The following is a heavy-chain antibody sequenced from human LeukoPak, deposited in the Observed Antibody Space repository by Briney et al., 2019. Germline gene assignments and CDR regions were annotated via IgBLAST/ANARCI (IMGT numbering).Heavy chain of an antibody. CDR1: GFTFGSYS. J-gene: IGHJ4*02. D-gene: IGHD6-13*01. Sequence: ASLRLSCAACGFTFGSYSMNWVRQAPGKGLEWVSSISSSSSYIYYADSVKGRFTISRDNAKNSLYLQMNSLRAEDTAVYYCARDASIAAAGTLLYWGQGTLVTVSS. CDR2: ISSSSSYI. V-gene: IGHV3-21*01. CDR3: ARDASIAAAGTLLY.